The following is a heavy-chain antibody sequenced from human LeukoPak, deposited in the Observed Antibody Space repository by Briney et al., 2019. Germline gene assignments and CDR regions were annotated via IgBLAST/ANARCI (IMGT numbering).Heavy chain of an antibody. V-gene: IGHV3-33*01. Sequence: GGSLRLSCAASGFTFSSYGMHWVRQASGKGLEWVAVIWYDGSNKYYADSVKGRFTISRDNSKNTLYLQMNSLRAEDTAVYYCARDITMIVVVIPAYWGQGTLVTVSS. J-gene: IGHJ4*02. CDR3: ARDITMIVVVIPAY. CDR1: GFTFSSYG. D-gene: IGHD3-22*01. CDR2: IWYDGSNK.